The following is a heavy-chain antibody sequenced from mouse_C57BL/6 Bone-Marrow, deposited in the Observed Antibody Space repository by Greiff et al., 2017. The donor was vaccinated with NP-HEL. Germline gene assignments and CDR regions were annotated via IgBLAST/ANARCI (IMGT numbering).Heavy chain of an antibody. CDR2: IWTGGGT. J-gene: IGHJ4*01. Sequence: VQLQESGPGLVAPSQSLSITCTVSGFSLTSYAISWVRQPPGKGLEWLGVIWTGGGTNYNSALKSRLSISKDNSKSQVFLKMNSLQTDDTARYYCATSFITTACYAMDYWGQGTSVTVSS. CDR1: GFSLTSYA. CDR3: ATSFITTACYAMDY. V-gene: IGHV2-9-1*01. D-gene: IGHD1-1*01.